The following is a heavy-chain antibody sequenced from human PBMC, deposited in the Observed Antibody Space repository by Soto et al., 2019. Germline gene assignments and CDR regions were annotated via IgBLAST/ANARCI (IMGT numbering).Heavy chain of an antibody. CDR1: GYTFTSYG. Sequence: ASVKVSCKASGYTFTSYGITWVRQAPGQGLEWMGWINAYNGNTNYGQKLQGRVTMTTDTSTSTVYMELRSLRSDDTAVYYCARDSAYYYDSSAAGNFQHWGQGTLGSVSS. CDR3: ARDSAYYYDSSAAGNFQH. V-gene: IGHV1-18*01. J-gene: IGHJ1*01. CDR2: INAYNGNT. D-gene: IGHD3-22*01.